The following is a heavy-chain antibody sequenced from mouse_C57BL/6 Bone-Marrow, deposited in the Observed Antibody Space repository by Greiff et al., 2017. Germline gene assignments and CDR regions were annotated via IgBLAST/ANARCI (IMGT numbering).Heavy chain of an antibody. V-gene: IGHV1-9*01. CDR2: ILPGSGST. D-gene: IGHD2-5*01. CDR3: ARLYYSNYGRPYWYFDV. Sequence: QVQLQQSGAELMKPGASVKLSCKATGYTFTGYWIEWVKQRPGHGLEWIGEILPGSGSTNYKEKFKGKATFTADTSSNTAYMQLSSLTTEDSAIYYCARLYYSNYGRPYWYFDVWGTGTTVTVSS. J-gene: IGHJ1*03. CDR1: GYTFTGYW.